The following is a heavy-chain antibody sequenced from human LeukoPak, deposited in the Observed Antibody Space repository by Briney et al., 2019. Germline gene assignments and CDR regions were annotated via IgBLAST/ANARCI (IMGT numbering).Heavy chain of an antibody. CDR3: ARREVVDTAMVGDF. CDR1: GGSFSGFY. V-gene: IGHV4-34*01. Sequence: PSETLSLTCDVYGGSFSGFYWNWIRQPPGKGLEWIGEIDHSGSTNYNPSLKSRLTMSVDTSKNQFSLKLSSVTAADTAVYYCARREVVDTAMVGDFWGQGSLVTVSS. CDR2: IDHSGST. J-gene: IGHJ4*02. D-gene: IGHD5-18*01.